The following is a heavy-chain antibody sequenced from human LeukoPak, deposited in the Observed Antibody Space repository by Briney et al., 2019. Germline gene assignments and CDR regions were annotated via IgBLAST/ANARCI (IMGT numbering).Heavy chain of an antibody. Sequence: ASVRVSCKASGYTFISYNINWLRQATGQGLEWMGWVNPRSGDAGYLQKFQGRLTITRDSSIDTAYMDLSGLSSEDTAIYYCARGVPLGYCTYGVCYPPYYFDYWGQGTLVTASS. J-gene: IGHJ4*02. D-gene: IGHD2-8*01. V-gene: IGHV1-8*03. CDR3: ARGVPLGYCTYGVCYPPYYFDY. CDR1: GYTFISYN. CDR2: VNPRSGDA.